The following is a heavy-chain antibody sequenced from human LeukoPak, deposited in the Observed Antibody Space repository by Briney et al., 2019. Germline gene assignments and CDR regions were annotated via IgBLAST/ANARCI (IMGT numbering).Heavy chain of an antibody. CDR2: IIPIFGTA. CDR1: GYTFTSYG. J-gene: IGHJ3*02. Sequence: SVKVSCKASGYTFTSYGISWVRQAPGQGLEWMGGIIPIFGTANYAQKFQGRVTITADESTSTAYMELSSLRSEDTAVYYCARVGRELRDAFDIWGQGTMVTVSS. CDR3: ARVGRELRDAFDI. V-gene: IGHV1-69*13. D-gene: IGHD1-26*01.